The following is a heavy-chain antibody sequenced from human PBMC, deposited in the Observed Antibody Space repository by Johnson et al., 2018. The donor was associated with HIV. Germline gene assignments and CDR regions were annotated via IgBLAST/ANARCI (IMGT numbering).Heavy chain of an antibody. J-gene: IGHJ3*02. CDR3: ARDLGTTDAFDI. CDR2: IYRGDSR. V-gene: IGHV3-66*01. D-gene: IGHD7-27*01. Sequence: EVQLLESGGGLVQPGGSLRLSCAASGFTVSSNYMSWVRQAPGKGLEWVSVIYRGDSRYFADSVKGRFTISRDNAKNSLYLQMNSLRAEDTAVYYCARDLGTTDAFDIWGQGTMVTVSS. CDR1: GFTVSSNY.